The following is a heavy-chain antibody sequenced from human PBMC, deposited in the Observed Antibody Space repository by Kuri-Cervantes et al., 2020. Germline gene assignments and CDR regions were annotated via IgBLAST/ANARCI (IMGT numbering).Heavy chain of an antibody. Sequence: SETLSLTCAVYGGSFSGYYWSWIRQPPGKGLEWIGEINHSGSTNYNPSLKSRVTISVDTSKNQFSLKLSSVTAAGTAVYYCARAFGSGTPSDYWGQGTLVTVSS. V-gene: IGHV4-34*01. CDR1: GGSFSGYY. CDR2: INHSGST. CDR3: ARAFGSGTPSDY. D-gene: IGHD1-14*01. J-gene: IGHJ4*02.